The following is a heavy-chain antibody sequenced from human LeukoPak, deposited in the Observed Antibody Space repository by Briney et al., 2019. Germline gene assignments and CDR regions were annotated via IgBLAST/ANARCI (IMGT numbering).Heavy chain of an antibody. CDR1: GFTFSSYE. CDR3: AREGAAAGSFYYYMDV. V-gene: IGHV3-48*03. CDR2: ISSSGSTI. D-gene: IGHD6-13*01. Sequence: GGSLRLSCAASGFTFSSYEMNWVRQAPGKGLEWVSYISSSGSTIYYADSVKGRFTISRDNAKNSLYLQMNSLRAEDTAVYYCAREGAAAGSFYYYMDVWGKGTTVTISS. J-gene: IGHJ6*03.